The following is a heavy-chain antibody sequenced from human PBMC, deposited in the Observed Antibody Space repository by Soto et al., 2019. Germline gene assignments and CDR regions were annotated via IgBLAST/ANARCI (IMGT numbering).Heavy chain of an antibody. CDR3: PILSENWFDP. D-gene: IGHD2-15*01. V-gene: IGHV4-34*01. CDR1: GGSFSGYH. J-gene: IGHJ5*02. CDR2: INHSGST. Sequence: PSETLPLTCAVYGGSFSGYHWSWIRQPPGKGLEWIGEINHSGSTNYNPSLKSRVTISVDTSKNQFSLKLSSVTAADTAVYYCPILSENWFDPLGQGNLVTVS.